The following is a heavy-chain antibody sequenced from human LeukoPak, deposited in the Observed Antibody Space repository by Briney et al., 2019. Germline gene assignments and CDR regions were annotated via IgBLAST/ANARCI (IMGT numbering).Heavy chain of an antibody. CDR2: INHSGST. V-gene: IGHV4-34*01. Sequence: PSETLSLTCAVYGGSFSGYYWSWIRQPPGKGLEWIGEINHSGSTNYNPSLKSRVTISVDTSKNQFSLKLSSVTAADTAVYYCAGGPGAGTTGGWFDPWGQGTLVTVSS. CDR3: AGGPGAGTTGGWFDP. J-gene: IGHJ5*02. CDR1: GGSFSGYY. D-gene: IGHD1-1*01.